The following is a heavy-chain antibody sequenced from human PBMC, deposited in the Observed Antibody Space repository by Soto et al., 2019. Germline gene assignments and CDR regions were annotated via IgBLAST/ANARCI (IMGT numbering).Heavy chain of an antibody. V-gene: IGHV1-69*19. CDR3: AREVQVHTPAFVY. CDR1: GGTFNTYA. Sequence: VQLVQSGAEMKKPGSSVKVSCQSSGGTFNTYAMNWVRQAPGQGPEWMGDISPMFGAANYAPKFQGRVTITADESTGTSYMQLSSLKSEDTALYFCAREVQVHTPAFVYWGQGTLVTVSS. CDR2: ISPMFGAA. D-gene: IGHD3-10*01. J-gene: IGHJ4*02.